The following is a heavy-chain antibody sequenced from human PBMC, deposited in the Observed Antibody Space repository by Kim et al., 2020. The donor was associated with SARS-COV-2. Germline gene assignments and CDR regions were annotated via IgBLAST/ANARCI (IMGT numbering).Heavy chain of an antibody. Sequence: SETLSLTCTVSGGSISSSSYYWGWIRQPPGKGLEWIGSIYYSGSTYYNPSLKSRVTISVDTSKNQFSLKLSSVTAADTAVYYCARMSEYSSDPDDPWGQG. CDR1: GGSISSSSYY. J-gene: IGHJ5*02. CDR3: ARMSEYSSDPDDP. D-gene: IGHD6-6*01. V-gene: IGHV4-39*01. CDR2: IYYSGST.